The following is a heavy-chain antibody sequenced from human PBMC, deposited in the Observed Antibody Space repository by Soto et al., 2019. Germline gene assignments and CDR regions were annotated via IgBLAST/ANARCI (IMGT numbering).Heavy chain of an antibody. J-gene: IGHJ3*01. Sequence: QVQLVQSGAEVKKPGSSVKVSCKASGVTFSSYTISWVRQAPGQGLEWMGRIIPVLGVANYAPKFQGRLTIIADEPTSTVYMDLSSLRSEDTAIYYSRWLTNGDSDVSDFWGQGTIITVSS. CDR3: RWLTNGDSDVSDF. CDR1: GVTFSSYT. V-gene: IGHV1-69*02. D-gene: IGHD2-21*01. CDR2: IIPVLGVA.